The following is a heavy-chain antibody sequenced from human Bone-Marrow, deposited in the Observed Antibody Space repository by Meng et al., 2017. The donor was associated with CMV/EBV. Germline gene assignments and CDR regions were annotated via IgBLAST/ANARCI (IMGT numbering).Heavy chain of an antibody. CDR1: GFTFSSYA. Sequence: GGSLRLSCAASGFTFSSYATSWVRQAPGKGLEWVSAISGSGGSTYYADSVKGRFTISRDNSKNTLYLQMNSLRAEDTAVYYCAKAGWLAPREYGMDVWGQGTTVTVSS. CDR3: AKAGWLAPREYGMDV. J-gene: IGHJ6*02. V-gene: IGHV3-23*01. D-gene: IGHD3-22*01. CDR2: ISGSGGST.